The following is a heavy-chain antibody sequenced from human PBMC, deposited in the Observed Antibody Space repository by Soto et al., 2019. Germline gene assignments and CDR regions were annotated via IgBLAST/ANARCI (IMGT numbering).Heavy chain of an antibody. CDR3: VRDPTLTNHYDSSGYYY. CDR1: GYSFTSYG. Sequence: QVQLVQSGTEVKKPGASVKLSCKISGYSFTSYGVSWVRQAPGQGLEWMGCISAYNGYTNYAQRLQGRVTMTTDTSTSTAYMDLRSLTSDDTAIYYCVRDPTLTNHYDSSGYYYWGQGTLVTVSS. J-gene: IGHJ4*02. D-gene: IGHD3-22*01. CDR2: ISAYNGYT. V-gene: IGHV1-18*04.